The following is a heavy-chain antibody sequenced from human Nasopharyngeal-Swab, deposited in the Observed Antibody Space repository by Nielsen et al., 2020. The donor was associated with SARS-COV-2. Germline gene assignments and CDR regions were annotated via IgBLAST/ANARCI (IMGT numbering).Heavy chain of an antibody. J-gene: IGHJ2*01. Sequence: SETLFLTCTVSGGSISSSSYYWGWIRQPPGKGLEWIGSIYYSGSTYYNPSLKSRVTISVDTSKNQFSLKLSSVTAADTAVYYCVHSSSWYGIGYFDLWGRGTLVTVSS. V-gene: IGHV4-39*01. CDR1: GGSISSSSYY. CDR2: IYYSGST. CDR3: VHSSSWYGIGYFDL. D-gene: IGHD6-13*01.